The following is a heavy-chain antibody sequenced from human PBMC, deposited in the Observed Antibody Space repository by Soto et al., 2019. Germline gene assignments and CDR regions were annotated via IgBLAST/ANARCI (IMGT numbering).Heavy chain of an antibody. Sequence: QVQLVESGGGLVKPGGSLRLSCAASGFTFGDYYMSWIRQAPGKGLEWVSYISSSGSSTYYVDSVRGRFTISRDNAKNSLYLTMHSLGAEDTAVYYCARAAAARRVAWYWGQGTLVTVSS. V-gene: IGHV3-11*01. CDR2: ISSSGSST. D-gene: IGHD6-13*01. CDR1: GFTFGDYY. CDR3: ARAAAARRVAWY. J-gene: IGHJ4*02.